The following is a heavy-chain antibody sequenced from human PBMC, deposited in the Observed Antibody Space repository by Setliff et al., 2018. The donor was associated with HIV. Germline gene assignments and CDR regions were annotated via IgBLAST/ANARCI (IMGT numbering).Heavy chain of an antibody. Sequence: PSETLSLTCTVSGYSISSGYYWGWIRQPPGKGLEWSGSIYHSGSTYYNPSLKSRVTISVDTSKNQFSLKLSSVTAADTAVYYCACIAVAGTGYYYYGMDVWGQGTTVTVTS. D-gene: IGHD6-19*01. J-gene: IGHJ6*02. CDR1: GYSISSGYY. CDR2: IYHSGST. CDR3: ACIAVAGTGYYYYGMDV. V-gene: IGHV4-38-2*02.